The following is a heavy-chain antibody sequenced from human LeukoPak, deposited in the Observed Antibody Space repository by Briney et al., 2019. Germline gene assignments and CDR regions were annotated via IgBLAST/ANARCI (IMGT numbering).Heavy chain of an antibody. Sequence: PGGSLRLPCAASGFTVSSNYMSWVRQAPGKGLEWIGTIYYSGSTYYNPSLKSRVTISVDSSKNQFSLRLSSVTAADTAVYYCARESLTWLQSRTSWFDPWGQGTLVTVSS. V-gene: IGHV4-39*07. CDR3: ARESLTWLQSRTSWFDP. CDR2: IYYSGST. J-gene: IGHJ5*02. D-gene: IGHD5-24*01. CDR1: GFTVSSNY.